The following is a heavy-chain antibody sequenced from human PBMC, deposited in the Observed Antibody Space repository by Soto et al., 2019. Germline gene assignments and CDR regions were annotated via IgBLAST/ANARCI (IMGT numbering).Heavy chain of an antibody. CDR1: GGSFSGYY. J-gene: IGHJ6*03. V-gene: IGHV4-34*01. D-gene: IGHD3-3*01. Sequence: SETLSLTCAVYGGSFSGYYWSWIRQPPGKGLEWIGEINHSGSTNYNPSLKSRVTISVDTSKNQFSLKLSSVTAADTAVYYCARKHDFWSGRNLHYYYYYMDVWGKGTTVTVS. CDR3: ARKHDFWSGRNLHYYYYYMDV. CDR2: INHSGST.